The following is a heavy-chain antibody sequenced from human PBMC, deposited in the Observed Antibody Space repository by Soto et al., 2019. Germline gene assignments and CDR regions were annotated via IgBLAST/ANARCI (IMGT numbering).Heavy chain of an antibody. Sequence: GESLKISCKGAGYSFTDYWIGWVRQMPGKGLEWMGIIYAGDSGARYSPSFQGQVSISADKSVNTAYLQWGSLKASDTAMYYCARKTTGWFGMDVWGQGTTVTVSS. CDR2: IYAGDSGA. CDR3: ARKTTGWFGMDV. D-gene: IGHD6-19*01. CDR1: GYSFTDYW. J-gene: IGHJ6*02. V-gene: IGHV5-51*01.